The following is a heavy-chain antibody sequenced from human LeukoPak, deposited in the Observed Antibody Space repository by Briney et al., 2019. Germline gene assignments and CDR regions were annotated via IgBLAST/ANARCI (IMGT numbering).Heavy chain of an antibody. J-gene: IGHJ3*02. Sequence: AGGSLRLSCAASGFTFSSYAMSWVRQAPGKGLEWASAISGSGGSTYYADSVKGRFTISRDNSKNTLYLQMNSLRAEDTAVYYCAKDLKWSRIVVVPAAKSRDAFDIWGQGTMVTVSS. V-gene: IGHV3-23*01. CDR1: GFTFSSYA. D-gene: IGHD2-2*01. CDR3: AKDLKWSRIVVVPAAKSRDAFDI. CDR2: ISGSGGST.